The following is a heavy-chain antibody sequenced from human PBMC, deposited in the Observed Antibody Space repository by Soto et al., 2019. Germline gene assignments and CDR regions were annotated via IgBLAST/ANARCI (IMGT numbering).Heavy chain of an antibody. CDR1: GFTFSSYA. V-gene: IGHV3-30-3*01. D-gene: IGHD3-3*01. J-gene: IGHJ4*02. CDR2: ISYDGSNK. CDR3: ARDKRDLRFLEWSYYFDY. Sequence: QVQLVESGGGVVQPGRSLRLSCAASGFTFSSYAMHWVRQAPGKGLEWVAVISYDGSNKYYAESVKGRFTISGDNSKNTLYLQMNSLRAEDTAVYYCARDKRDLRFLEWSYYFDYWGPGTLVTVSS.